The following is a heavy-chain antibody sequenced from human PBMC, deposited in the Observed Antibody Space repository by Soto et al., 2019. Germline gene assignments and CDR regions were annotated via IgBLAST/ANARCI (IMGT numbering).Heavy chain of an antibody. Sequence: QLQLQESGPGLVKPSETLSLTCSVSGGSISSSSYFWGWVRQPPGQGLEWLATIFYSGTTYYHPSLKSRLTISADTSKNQFSLKLSSVTAADTAVYYCVRRVHSGSGRDYFDYWGQGSLVTVSS. CDR3: VRRVHSGSGRDYFDY. D-gene: IGHD1-26*01. CDR2: IFYSGTT. J-gene: IGHJ4*02. V-gene: IGHV4-39*01. CDR1: GGSISSSSYF.